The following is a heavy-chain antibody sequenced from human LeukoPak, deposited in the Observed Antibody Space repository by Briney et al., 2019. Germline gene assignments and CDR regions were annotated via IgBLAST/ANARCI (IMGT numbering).Heavy chain of an antibody. CDR1: GFTVSSNS. J-gene: IGHJ4*02. V-gene: IGHV3-66*01. CDR3: AKEKGFYFDY. CDR2: VYAGGIT. Sequence: TGGSLRLSCAASGFTVSSNSMVWARQAPGKGLAWVAVVYAGGITNYADSVKGRFIISRDDSKDTLYLQMNSLRAEDTGVYYCAKEKGFYFDYWGQGTLVTVSS.